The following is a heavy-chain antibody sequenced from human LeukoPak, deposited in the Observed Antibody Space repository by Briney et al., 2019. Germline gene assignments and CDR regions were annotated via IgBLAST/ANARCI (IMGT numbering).Heavy chain of an antibody. CDR2: IYYSGNI. D-gene: IGHD2-21*02. CDR1: GGSISSYY. J-gene: IGHJ4*02. CDR3: ARGGFAHWVTAVGFDY. Sequence: TSETLSLTCTVSGGSISSYYWSWIRQPPGKGLEWIGYIYYSGNIDYNPSLKSRVTISLDTSKNQFSLKLSSVTAADTAVYYCARGGFAHWVTAVGFDYWGQGTLVTVSS. V-gene: IGHV4-59*01.